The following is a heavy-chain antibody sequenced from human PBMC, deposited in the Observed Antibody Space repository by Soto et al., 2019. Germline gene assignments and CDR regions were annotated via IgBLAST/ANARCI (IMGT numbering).Heavy chain of an antibody. D-gene: IGHD3-16*01. Sequence: GGSLRLSCAASGFTFDDYAMHWVRQAPGKGLEWVSGISWNSGSIGYADSVKGRFTISRDNAKNSLYLQMNSLRAEDTALYYCAKDFGVKLRGVMIQFWSPPDYWGQGTLVTVSS. CDR2: ISWNSGSI. V-gene: IGHV3-9*01. CDR3: AKDFGVKLRGVMIQFWSPPDY. CDR1: GFTFDDYA. J-gene: IGHJ4*02.